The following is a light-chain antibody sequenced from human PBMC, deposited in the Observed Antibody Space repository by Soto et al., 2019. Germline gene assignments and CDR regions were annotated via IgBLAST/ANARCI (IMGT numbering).Light chain of an antibody. V-gene: IGKV3D-15*01. Sequence: QAPATLPVSPGDSFTLSCRASQSVGNNLAWYQQRPGQPPRLLIYGASTRDTGVPTRFSGSGSGTEFTLTITSLQSEDFAVYYCQQYNNWPLWTFGQGTKVDIK. CDR3: QQYNNWPLWT. J-gene: IGKJ1*01. CDR2: GAS. CDR1: QSVGNN.